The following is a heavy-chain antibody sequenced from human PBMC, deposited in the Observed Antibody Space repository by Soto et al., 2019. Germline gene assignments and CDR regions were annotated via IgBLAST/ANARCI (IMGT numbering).Heavy chain of an antibody. J-gene: IGHJ4*02. D-gene: IGHD1-1*01. Sequence: EVQLLESGGGSVQPGGSLRLSCAASGFTFSSYAMHWVRRPPGKGLEWVSSISGSGGTAYYADSVEGRFFISRDSPVNTLYLQMYSPRAEDTAAYYCAKGRGKHWTFHYWGQGTRVTVSP. CDR2: ISGSGGTA. CDR3: AKGRGKHWTFHY. CDR1: GFTFSSYA. V-gene: IGHV3-23*01.